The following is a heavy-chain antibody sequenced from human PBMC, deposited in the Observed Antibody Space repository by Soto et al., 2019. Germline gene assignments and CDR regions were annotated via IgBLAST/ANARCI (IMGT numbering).Heavy chain of an antibody. J-gene: IGHJ4*02. Sequence: QVQLQESGPGLVKPSETLSLTCTVSGGSISSYYWSWIRQPPGKGLEWIGFIYNSGSTNYNPSLKPRVTISIDTSRNQFSLTLSSVTAADTAVYHCARAPYGSGTKPYYFDYWGQGSLVTVST. V-gene: IGHV4-59*01. D-gene: IGHD3-10*01. CDR2: IYNSGST. CDR1: GGSISSYY. CDR3: ARAPYGSGTKPYYFDY.